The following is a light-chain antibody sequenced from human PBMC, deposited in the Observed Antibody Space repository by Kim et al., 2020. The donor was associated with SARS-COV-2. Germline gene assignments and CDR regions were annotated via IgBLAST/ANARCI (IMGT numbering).Light chain of an antibody. CDR3: SSYAGSNNYV. Sequence: GQSVTISCTGTSSDVGAYNYVSWYQQHPGKAPKLMIYEVSKRPSGVPDRFSGSKSGNTASLTVSGLQAEDEADYYCSSYAGSNNYVFGTGTKVT. CDR2: EVS. J-gene: IGLJ1*01. V-gene: IGLV2-8*01. CDR1: SSDVGAYNY.